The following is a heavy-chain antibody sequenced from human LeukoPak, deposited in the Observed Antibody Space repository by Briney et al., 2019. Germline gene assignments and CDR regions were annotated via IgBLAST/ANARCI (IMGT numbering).Heavy chain of an antibody. CDR1: GFTFSSYT. V-gene: IGHV3-30-3*01. J-gene: IGHJ6*02. D-gene: IGHD3-3*01. CDR2: MSYDGSNK. Sequence: SGGSLRLSCATSGFTFSSYTMNWVRQAPGKGLEWVAVMSYDGSNKYYADSVKGRFTISRDNSKNTLYLQMNSLRAEDTAVYYCARDLEWLSISAYYYYGMDVWGQGTAVTVSS. CDR3: ARDLEWLSISAYYYYGMDV.